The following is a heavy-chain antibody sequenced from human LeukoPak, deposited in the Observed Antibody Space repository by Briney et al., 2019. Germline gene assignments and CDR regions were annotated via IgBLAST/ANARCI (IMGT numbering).Heavy chain of an antibody. J-gene: IGHJ5*02. CDR1: GYSISSGYY. CDR3: XXXXXXXXSGWYEVDNWFDP. V-gene: IGHV4-38-2*02. D-gene: IGHD6-19*01. Sequence: SETLSLTCTVSGYSISSGYYWSWIRQPPGKGLEWIGEINHSGSTNYNPSLKSRVTISVDTSKNQFSLKLSSVTAADTAVYYXXXXXXXXXSGWYEVDNWFDPWGQGTLVTVSS. CDR2: INHSGST.